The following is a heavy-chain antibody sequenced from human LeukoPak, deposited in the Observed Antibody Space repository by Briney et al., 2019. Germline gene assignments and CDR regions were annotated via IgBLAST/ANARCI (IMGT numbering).Heavy chain of an antibody. D-gene: IGHD5-12*01. CDR2: INPNSGGT. J-gene: IGHJ4*02. V-gene: IGHV1-2*02. CDR1: GYTFIGYY. Sequence: ASVKVSCKASGYTFIGYYMHWVRQAPGQGLEWMGWINPNSGGTNYAQKFQGRVTMTRDTSISTAYMELSRLRSDDTAVYYCARSMPHIVATIWFDYWGQGTLVTVSS. CDR3: ARSMPHIVATIWFDY.